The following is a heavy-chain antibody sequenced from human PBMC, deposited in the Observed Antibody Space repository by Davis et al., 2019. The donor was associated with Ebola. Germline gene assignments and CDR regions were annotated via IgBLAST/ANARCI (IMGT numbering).Heavy chain of an antibody. D-gene: IGHD5-12*01. CDR2: ISYDGSNK. V-gene: IGHV3-30*03. J-gene: IGHJ6*02. CDR1: GFTFSSYG. CDR3: ARDKVAPIYGMDV. Sequence: GESLKISCAASGFTFSSYGMHWVRQAPGKGLEWVAVISYDGSNKYYADSVKGRFTISRDNAKNSLYLQMNSLRAEDTAVYYCARDKVAPIYGMDVWGQGTTVTVSS.